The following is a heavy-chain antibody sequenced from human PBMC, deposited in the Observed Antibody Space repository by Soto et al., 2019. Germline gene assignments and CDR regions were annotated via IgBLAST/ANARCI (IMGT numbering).Heavy chain of an antibody. CDR1: GGSISSYY. Sequence: ASQTLSVSSTGSGGSISSYYWSWIRQPPGKGLEWIGYIYYSGSTNYNPSLKSRVTISVDTSKNQFSLKLSSVTAADTAVYYCARRWGDYFDYWGQGTLVTVS. CDR3: ARRWGDYFDY. D-gene: IGHD3-16*01. J-gene: IGHJ4*02. CDR2: IYYSGST. V-gene: IGHV4-59*08.